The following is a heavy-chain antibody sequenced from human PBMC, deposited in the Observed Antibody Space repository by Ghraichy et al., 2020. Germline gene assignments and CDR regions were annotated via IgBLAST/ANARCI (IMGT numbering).Heavy chain of an antibody. CDR1: GGSFSGYY. CDR2: INHSGST. V-gene: IGHV4-34*01. J-gene: IGHJ4*02. CDR3: ARGGSWFGELLQREVYFDY. D-gene: IGHD3-10*01. Sequence: SETLSLTCAVYGGSFSGYYWSWIRQPPGKGLEWIGEINHSGSTNYNLSLKSRVTISVDTSKNQFSLKLSSVTAADTAVYYCARGGSWFGELLQREVYFDYWGQGTLVTVSS.